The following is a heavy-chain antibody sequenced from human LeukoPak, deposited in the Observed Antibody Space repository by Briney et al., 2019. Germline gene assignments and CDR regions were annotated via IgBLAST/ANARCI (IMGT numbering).Heavy chain of an antibody. V-gene: IGHV4-34*01. D-gene: IGHD3-22*01. CDR2: INHSGST. CDR1: GGSFSGYY. J-gene: IGHJ3*02. Sequence: SETLSLTCAVYGGSFSGYYWSWIRQPPGKGLEWIGEINHSGSTNYNPSLKSRVTISVDTSKNQFSLKLSSVTAADTAVYYCARGPMIVVVNDAFDIWGQGTMVTVSS. CDR3: ARGPMIVVVNDAFDI.